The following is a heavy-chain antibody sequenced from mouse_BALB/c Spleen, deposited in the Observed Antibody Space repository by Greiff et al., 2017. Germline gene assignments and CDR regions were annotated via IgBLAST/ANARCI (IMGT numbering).Heavy chain of an antibody. J-gene: IGHJ4*01. CDR1: GYSITSDYA. V-gene: IGHV3-2*02. Sequence: DVHLVESGPGLVKPSQSLSLTCTVTGYSITSDYAWNWIRQFPGNKLEWMGYISYSGSTSYNPSLKSRISITRDTSKNQFFLQLNSVTTEDTATYYCANVEYYAMDYWGQGTSVTVSS. CDR2: ISYSGST. CDR3: ANVEYYAMDY.